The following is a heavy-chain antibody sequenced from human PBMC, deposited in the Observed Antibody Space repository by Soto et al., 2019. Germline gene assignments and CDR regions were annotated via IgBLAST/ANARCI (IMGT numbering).Heavy chain of an antibody. V-gene: IGHV3-23*01. D-gene: IGHD3-22*01. CDR1: GFTFSSYA. Sequence: EVQLLESGGGLVQPGGSLRLSCAASGFTFSSYAMSWVRQAPGKGLEWVSAISGSGGSTYYADSVKGRFTISRDNSKNTLYLRMNSLRAEDTAVYYCAKESGGSYYYDSSGYYALGYWGQGTLVTVSS. J-gene: IGHJ4*02. CDR3: AKESGGSYYYDSSGYYALGY. CDR2: ISGSGGST.